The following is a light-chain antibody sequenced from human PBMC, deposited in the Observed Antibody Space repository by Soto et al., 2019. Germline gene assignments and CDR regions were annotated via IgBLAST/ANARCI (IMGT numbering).Light chain of an antibody. Sequence: QSALTQPASVSGSPGQSITISCTGTSSDVGGYNYVSWYQQHPGKAPKLMIYDVSNRPSGVSNRFSGSKSGNTASLTISGLQAEDEADYYCSLYTSSSTLYVFGPGTKVTVL. V-gene: IGLV2-14*01. CDR2: DVS. CDR3: SLYTSSSTLYV. J-gene: IGLJ1*01. CDR1: SSDVGGYNY.